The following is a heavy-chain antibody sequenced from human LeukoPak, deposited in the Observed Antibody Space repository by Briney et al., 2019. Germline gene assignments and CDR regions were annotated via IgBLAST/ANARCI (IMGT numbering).Heavy chain of an antibody. V-gene: IGHV3-7*01. CDR2: IKQDGRYK. CDR1: GFTFSSSW. Sequence: VRSLRVSSAASGFTFSSSWMSWVRQAPGKGLEWVANIKQDGRYKYYTDSVLGPFNISRDNAKNSVYVEMSRLRAEDTAVYYCARNPLYRVGGCFFDYWGQGTRVIVSS. J-gene: IGHJ4*02. CDR3: ARNPLYRVGGCFFDY. D-gene: IGHD5-24*01.